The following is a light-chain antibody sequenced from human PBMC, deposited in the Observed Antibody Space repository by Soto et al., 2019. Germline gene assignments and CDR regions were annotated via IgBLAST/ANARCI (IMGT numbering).Light chain of an antibody. Sequence: AIRMTQSPSSFSASTGDRVTITCRASQHISSYLAWYQQKPGKAPKLLIYAASTLQSGVPSRFSGSRSGTDFTLTISYLQSEDFATYYCQQYYSYPPITFGQGTRLEIK. CDR2: AAS. CDR1: QHISSY. CDR3: QQYYSYPPIT. J-gene: IGKJ5*01. V-gene: IGKV1-8*01.